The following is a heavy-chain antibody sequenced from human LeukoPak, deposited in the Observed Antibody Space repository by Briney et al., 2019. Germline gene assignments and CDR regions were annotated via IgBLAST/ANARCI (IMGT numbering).Heavy chain of an antibody. CDR2: SSAYNGNT. V-gene: IGHV1-18*01. CDR3: ARDPGYVSSSSWYYYYYYYMDV. Sequence: ASVKVSCKASGYTFTSYGISWVRQAPGQGLEWMGWSSAYNGNTNYAQKLQGRITMTTAASTSTAYMELRSLRSVDTAVYYCARDPGYVSSSSWYYYYYYYMDVWGKGTTVTVSS. D-gene: IGHD6-13*01. CDR1: GYTFTSYG. J-gene: IGHJ6*03.